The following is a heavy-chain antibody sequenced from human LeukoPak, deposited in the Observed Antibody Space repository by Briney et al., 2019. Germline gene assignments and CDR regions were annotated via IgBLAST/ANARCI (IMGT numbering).Heavy chain of an antibody. J-gene: IGHJ5*02. Sequence: GASVKVSCKASGYTLTSYDIYWVRQATGQGPEWMGWMTPDSGNTGYAQKFQDRVALNRNTSITTAYMELSSLTSEDTAVYYCATRGGLIGGWFDPWGQGTLVTVSS. CDR3: ATRGGLIGGWFDP. V-gene: IGHV1-8*01. CDR1: GYTLTSYD. D-gene: IGHD2/OR15-2a*01. CDR2: MTPDSGNT.